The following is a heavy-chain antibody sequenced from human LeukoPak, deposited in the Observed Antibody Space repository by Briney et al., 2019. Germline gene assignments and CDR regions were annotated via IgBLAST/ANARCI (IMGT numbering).Heavy chain of an antibody. V-gene: IGHV3-23*01. CDR1: GFTFSSYA. J-gene: IGHJ4*02. CDR3: AKRDGYIYYFDY. CDR2: ISGSGDNT. D-gene: IGHD5-24*01. Sequence: GGSLRLSCAASGFTFSSYAMSWVRQAPGKGLEWVSGISGSGDNTYYADSVKGRFTISRDNSKNRLYVQVNSLGTEDTAAYYCAKRDGYIYYFDYWGQGTLVTVSS.